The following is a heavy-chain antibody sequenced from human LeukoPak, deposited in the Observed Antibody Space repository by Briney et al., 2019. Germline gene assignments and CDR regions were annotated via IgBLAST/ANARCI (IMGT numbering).Heavy chain of an antibody. CDR3: ARGGDFWGYFDY. D-gene: IGHD3-3*01. CDR1: GFTFSSYA. Sequence: GGSLRLSCAASGFTFSSYAMHWDRQAPGKGLEWVAVISYDGSNKYYADSVKGRFTISRDNSKNTLYLQMNSLRAEDTAVYYCARGGDFWGYFDYWGQGTLVTVSS. CDR2: ISYDGSNK. V-gene: IGHV3-30*04. J-gene: IGHJ4*02.